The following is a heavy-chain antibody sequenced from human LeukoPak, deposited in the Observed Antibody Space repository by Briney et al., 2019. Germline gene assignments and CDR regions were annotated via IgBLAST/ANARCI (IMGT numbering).Heavy chain of an antibody. Sequence: GGSLRLSCAASGFTFSSYVMHWVRQAPGKGLEWVAIISYDGSNEYYADSVKGRFTISRDNSKNTLYLQMNSLRAADTAVYYCARDGGRESSSFSVFDYWGQGTLVTVSS. CDR1: GFTFSSYV. D-gene: IGHD6-13*01. CDR2: ISYDGSNE. CDR3: ARDGGRESSSFSVFDY. V-gene: IGHV3-30*04. J-gene: IGHJ4*02.